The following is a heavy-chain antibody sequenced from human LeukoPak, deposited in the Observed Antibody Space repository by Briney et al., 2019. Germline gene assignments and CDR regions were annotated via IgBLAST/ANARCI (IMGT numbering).Heavy chain of an antibody. J-gene: IGHJ6*02. V-gene: IGHV3-53*01. D-gene: IGHD1-26*01. Sequence: PGRSLRLSCAASGFTVSSNYMSWVRQAPGKGLEWVSVIYRGGNTYYADSVKGRFTISRDNTKNTLYFQINSLRAEDTAVYYCARRPSGSYYYYGMDVWGQGTTVTVSS. CDR1: GFTVSSNY. CDR3: ARRPSGSYYYYGMDV. CDR2: IYRGGNT.